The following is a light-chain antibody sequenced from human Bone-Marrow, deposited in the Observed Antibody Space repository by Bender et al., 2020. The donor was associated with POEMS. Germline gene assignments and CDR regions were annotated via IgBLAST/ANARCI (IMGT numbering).Light chain of an antibody. CDR2: GYN. CDR1: SSNPGYGYA. J-gene: IGLJ3*02. V-gene: IGLV1-40*01. Sequence: QSVLTQPPSVSGAPGQRVTISCTGSSSNPGYGYAINWYQHLPGTAPKLLIYGYNNRPSGVPDRFSGSKSGTSASLAITGLQAEDEGDYYCQSYDNSLGGWVFGGGTKLTVL. CDR3: QSYDNSLGGWV.